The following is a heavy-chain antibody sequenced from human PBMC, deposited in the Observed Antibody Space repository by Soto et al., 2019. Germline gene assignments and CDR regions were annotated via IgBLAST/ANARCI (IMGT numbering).Heavy chain of an antibody. V-gene: IGHV3-7*01. CDR3: ARTSSFAAVV. CDR2: IKQDGSDI. CDR1: GFIFSSYW. D-gene: IGHD6-13*01. J-gene: IGHJ3*01. Sequence: EVQLVESGGGLVQPGGSLRLSCVASGFIFSSYWMSWVRQAPGKGLEWVATIKQDGSDIYYVDSVKGRFTISRDSAKNSLYLQMNSLRAEDTAVYYCARTSSFAAVVWAQGTMVILSS.